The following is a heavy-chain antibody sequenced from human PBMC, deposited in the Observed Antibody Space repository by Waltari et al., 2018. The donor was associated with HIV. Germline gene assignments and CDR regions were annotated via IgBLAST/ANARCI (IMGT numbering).Heavy chain of an antibody. J-gene: IGHJ4*02. D-gene: IGHD6-19*01. CDR3: ARILYSVAGSYSAYYFDY. CDR1: DDSVNTHN. Sequence: QVQLQESGPGLMKPSETLSLSCNVSDDSVNTHNWSWIRQPPGGGLEWIAYIYYSGDIKYNPSLKSRVTISLATSKNQVSLRLSSVTAADTAIYYCARILYSVAGSYSAYYFDYWGQGTLVTVSS. CDR2: IYYSGDI. V-gene: IGHV4-59*02.